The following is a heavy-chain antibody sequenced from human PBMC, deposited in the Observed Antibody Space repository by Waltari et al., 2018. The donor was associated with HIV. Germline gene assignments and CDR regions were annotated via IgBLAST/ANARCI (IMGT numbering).Heavy chain of an antibody. Sequence: QVQLVLSGAELMKPGAGVKVYCRGSVYIFSTDDINCVRQATAQGLEWMGWINPNNGNTGYAQKFQGRVNMTRNSSIRTAYMELSSLRSDDTAVYYCSRGLHCTATSCLLYLGMDVWGQGTAVSVSS. J-gene: IGHJ6*02. CDR1: VYIFSTDD. CDR2: INPNNGNT. V-gene: IGHV1-8*01. D-gene: IGHD2-2*01. CDR3: SRGLHCTATSCLLYLGMDV.